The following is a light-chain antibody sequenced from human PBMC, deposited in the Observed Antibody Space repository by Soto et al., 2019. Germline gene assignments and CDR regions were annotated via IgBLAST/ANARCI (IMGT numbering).Light chain of an antibody. V-gene: IGKV3-20*01. CDR3: QQYDSSPST. CDR1: QSVTSSF. CDR2: GAS. J-gene: IGKJ3*01. Sequence: EIVLTQSPGTLSLSPGERATLSCRASQSVTSSFLAWYQQKPGQAPSLLIYGASSRATGIPDRFSGSGSGTDFTLTISRLEPEDFALYYWQQYDSSPSTFGPGTKVDIK.